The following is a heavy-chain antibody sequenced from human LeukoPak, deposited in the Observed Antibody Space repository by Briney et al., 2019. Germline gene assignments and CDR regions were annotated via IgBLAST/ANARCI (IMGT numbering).Heavy chain of an antibody. CDR2: IYPGDSDT. CDR3: ARQSSYYYDSSALGAAFDI. J-gene: IGHJ3*02. CDR1: GYSFTSYW. V-gene: IGHV5-51*01. Sequence: GESLKISCKGSGYSFTSYWIGWVRQTPGKGLEWMGIIYPGDSDTRYSPSFQGQVTISADKSISTAYLQWSSLKASDTAMYYCARQSSYYYDSSALGAAFDIWGQGTMVTVSS. D-gene: IGHD3-22*01.